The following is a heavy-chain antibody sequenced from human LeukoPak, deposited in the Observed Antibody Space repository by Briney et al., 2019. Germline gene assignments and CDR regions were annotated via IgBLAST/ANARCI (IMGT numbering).Heavy chain of an antibody. CDR2: IYTSGST. CDR1: GGSISSYY. CDR3: ARDCSSTSCYGGSRMNYYYYYMDV. J-gene: IGHJ6*03. D-gene: IGHD2-2*01. Sequence: SETLSLTCTVSGGSISSYYWSWIRQPAGKGLKWIGRIYTSGSTNYNPSLKSRVTISVDKSKNQFSLKLSSVTAADSAVYYCARDCSSTSCYGGSRMNYYYYYMDVWGKGTTVTVSS. V-gene: IGHV4-4*07.